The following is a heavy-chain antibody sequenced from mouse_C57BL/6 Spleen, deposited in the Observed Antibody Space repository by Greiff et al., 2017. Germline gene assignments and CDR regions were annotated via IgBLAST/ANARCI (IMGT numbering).Heavy chain of an antibody. CDR1: GFTFSDYG. CDR3: ARDYYGSSSYYYAMDY. Sequence: EVQLVEPGGGLVKPGGSLKLSCAASGFTFSDYGMHWVRQAPEQGLEWVAYISSGSSTIYYADTVKGRSTISRDNSKNTLFLQMTSLRAEDTDMYYCARDYYGSSSYYYAMDYWGQGTSVTVSS. V-gene: IGHV5-17*01. D-gene: IGHD1-1*01. J-gene: IGHJ4*01. CDR2: ISSGSSTI.